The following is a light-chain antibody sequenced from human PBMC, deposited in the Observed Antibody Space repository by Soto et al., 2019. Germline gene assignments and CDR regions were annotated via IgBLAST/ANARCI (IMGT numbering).Light chain of an antibody. J-gene: IGKJ2*01. CDR1: QSVNSDY. V-gene: IGKV3-20*01. CDR2: GTS. Sequence: EIVLTQSPGTLSLSPGERATFSCRASQSVNSDYLAWYQQRPGLAPRLLIYGTSNRAAGIPDRFSGGGSGAEFSLPINTLEPEDFAVYYCQRYGSSPLYAFGQGTKLEIK. CDR3: QRYGSSPLYA.